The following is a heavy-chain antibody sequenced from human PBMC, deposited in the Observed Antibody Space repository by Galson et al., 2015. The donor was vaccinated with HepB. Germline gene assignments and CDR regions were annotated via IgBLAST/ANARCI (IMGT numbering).Heavy chain of an antibody. Sequence: SLRLSCAASEFTFSSYWMSWVRQAPGKGLEWVANIKQDGSEKYYVDSVKGRFTISRDNAKNSLYLQMNTLRAEDTAVYYCARTGGHSLMAAGTVWGGWDWGQGTLVTVSS. D-gene: IGHD3-16*01. V-gene: IGHV3-7*03. J-gene: IGHJ4*02. CDR1: EFTFSSYW. CDR3: ARTGGHSLMAAGTVWGGWD. CDR2: IKQDGSEK.